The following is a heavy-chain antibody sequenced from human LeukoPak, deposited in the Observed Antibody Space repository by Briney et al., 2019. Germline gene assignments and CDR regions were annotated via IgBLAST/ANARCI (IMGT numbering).Heavy chain of an antibody. Sequence: PSETLSLTCAVYGVSFCGYYWRRIPQPPGKGPEWIGEINHSGSTNYNQSLKSRVTISVHTSKSQFSLKLSSVTAAETAVYYCARGLIYDYWGQGTLVTVSS. V-gene: IGHV4-34*01. CDR2: INHSGST. CDR1: GVSFCGYY. J-gene: IGHJ4*02. CDR3: ARGLIYDY.